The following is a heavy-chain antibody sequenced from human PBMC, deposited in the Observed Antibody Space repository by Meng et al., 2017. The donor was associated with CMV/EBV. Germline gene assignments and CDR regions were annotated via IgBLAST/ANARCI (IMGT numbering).Heavy chain of an antibody. Sequence: GESLKISCAASGFTFSSYEMNWVRQAPGKGLEWVSYISSSGSTIYYADSVKGRFTISRDNSKNTLFLQMNSLRAEDTAVYYCARWDIVTTFRKDYYYYGMDVWGQGTTVTVSS. V-gene: IGHV3-48*03. J-gene: IGHJ6*02. D-gene: IGHD5-12*01. CDR1: GFTFSSYE. CDR3: ARWDIVTTFRKDYYYYGMDV. CDR2: ISSSGSTI.